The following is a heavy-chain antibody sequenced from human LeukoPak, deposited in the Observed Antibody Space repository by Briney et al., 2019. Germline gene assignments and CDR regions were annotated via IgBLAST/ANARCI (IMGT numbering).Heavy chain of an antibody. CDR2: ICIYKGNT. Sequence: GASVRVSCKAFGYTFNTYGISWVRQAPGQGLEWMGWICIYKGNTMYAPKFQDRVTMTTDASTSTAYLELRSLRSDDTAVYYCARCHPRMARGVMGAFDYWGQGTLVTVSS. D-gene: IGHD3-10*01. CDR3: ARCHPRMARGVMGAFDY. CDR1: GYTFNTYG. V-gene: IGHV1-18*01. J-gene: IGHJ4*02.